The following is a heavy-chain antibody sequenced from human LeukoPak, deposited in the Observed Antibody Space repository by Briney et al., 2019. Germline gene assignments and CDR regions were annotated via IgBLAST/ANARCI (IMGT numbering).Heavy chain of an antibody. J-gene: IGHJ3*02. CDR2: INHSGST. D-gene: IGHD6-6*01. Sequence: PSETLSLTCAVYGGPFSGYYWSWIRQPPGKGLEWIGEINHSGSTNYNPSLKSRVTISVDTSKNQFSLKLSSVTAADTAVYYCARGARFIAARAFDIWGQGTMVTVSS. V-gene: IGHV4-34*01. CDR1: GGPFSGYY. CDR3: ARGARFIAARAFDI.